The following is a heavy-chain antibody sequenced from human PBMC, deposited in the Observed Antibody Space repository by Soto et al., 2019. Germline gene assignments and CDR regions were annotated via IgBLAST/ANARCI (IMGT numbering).Heavy chain of an antibody. V-gene: IGHV1-18*01. CDR1: GYTFTSYG. Sequence: GASGKVSCKASGYTFTSYGISWVRQAPGQGLEWMGWISAYNGNTNYAQKLQGRVTMTTDTSTSTAYMELRSLRSDHTAVYYCARARPSTFKGIAVDYWGQGTLVTVSS. D-gene: IGHD6-13*01. J-gene: IGHJ4*02. CDR3: ARARPSTFKGIAVDY. CDR2: ISAYNGNT.